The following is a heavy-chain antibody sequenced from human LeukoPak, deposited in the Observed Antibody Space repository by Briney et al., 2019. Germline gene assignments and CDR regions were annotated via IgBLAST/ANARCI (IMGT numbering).Heavy chain of an antibody. J-gene: IGHJ6*03. CDR3: ARGLAPYSYEYSGHDPYYYYNMDV. D-gene: IGHD3-22*01. CDR1: GYTFTGYY. V-gene: IGHV1-46*01. CDR2: ISPSGGST. Sequence: GASVKVSCKASGYTFTGYYMHWVRQAPGQGPEWMGVISPSGGSTTYAQKFQGRVTLTRDMSTSTDYLELSSLRSEDTAVYYCARGLAPYSYEYSGHDPYYYYNMDVWGKGTTVIISS.